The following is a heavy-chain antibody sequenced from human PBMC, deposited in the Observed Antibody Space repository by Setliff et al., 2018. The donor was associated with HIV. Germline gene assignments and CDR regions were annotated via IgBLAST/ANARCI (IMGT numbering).Heavy chain of an antibody. V-gene: IGHV3-21*04. J-gene: IGHJ4*02. CDR1: GFTFSSYS. CDR3: ARDRPYSGGSHFDY. Sequence: PGGSLRLSCAASGFTFSSYSMNWVRQAPGKGLEWVSSISSSSTYIYYADSVKGRFTISRDNSKNTLFLQMNSLRAADTAVYYCARDRPYSGGSHFDYWGQGTLVTVSS. CDR2: ISSSSTYI. D-gene: IGHD1-26*01.